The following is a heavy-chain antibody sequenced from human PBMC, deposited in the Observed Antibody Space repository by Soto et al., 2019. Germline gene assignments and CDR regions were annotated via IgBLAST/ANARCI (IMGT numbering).Heavy chain of an antibody. CDR1: GGSFSSSSYY. CDR3: AGQSRDYYAWFGY. Sequence: PSETLSLTCTVSGGSFSSSSYYWAWIRQPPGKGLEWIGSIYYSGSTYYNPSLKSRVTISVDTSKNHLSLNMSSVTAADTAVYYCAGQSRDYYAWFGYWGQGSLVTVSS. V-gene: IGHV4-39*01. J-gene: IGHJ4*02. CDR2: IYYSGST. D-gene: IGHD1-26*01.